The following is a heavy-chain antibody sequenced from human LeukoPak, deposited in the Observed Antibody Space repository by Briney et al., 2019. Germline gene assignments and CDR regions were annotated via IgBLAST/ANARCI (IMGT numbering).Heavy chain of an antibody. J-gene: IGHJ6*02. CDR3: ARYITIFGVVINYGMDV. CDR2: INHSRST. V-gene: IGHV4-34*01. CDR1: GGSFSGYY. D-gene: IGHD3-3*01. Sequence: SETLSLTCAVYGGSFSGYYWSWIRQPPGKGLEWIGEINHSRSTNYNPSLKSRVTISVDTSKNQFSLKLSSVTAADTAVYYCARYITIFGVVINYGMDVWGQGTTVTVSS.